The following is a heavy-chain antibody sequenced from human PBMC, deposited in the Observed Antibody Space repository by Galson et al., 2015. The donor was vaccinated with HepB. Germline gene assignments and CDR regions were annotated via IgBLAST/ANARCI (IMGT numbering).Heavy chain of an antibody. J-gene: IGHJ4*02. Sequence: ETLSLTCTVSGGSISSYYWSWIRQPPGKGLEWIGYIYYSGNSNYNPSLKSRVSISVDTSKNQFSLNLSSVTAADTAVYYCAGARGRDEGFDYWGQGTLVTVSA. CDR2: IYYSGNS. CDR1: GGSISSYY. V-gene: IGHV4-59*01. D-gene: IGHD5-24*01. CDR3: AGARGRDEGFDY.